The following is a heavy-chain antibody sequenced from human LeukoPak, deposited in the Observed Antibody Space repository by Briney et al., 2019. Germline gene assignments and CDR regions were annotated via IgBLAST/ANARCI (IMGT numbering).Heavy chain of an antibody. Sequence: GGSLRLSCAASGFTFSTYWMSWVRQAPGKGLEWVANIKQDGSEKYYVDSVKGRFTISRDNAKSSLYLQMNSLRAEDTAMYYCARDSAGIDYWGQGTLVTVSS. D-gene: IGHD6-13*01. CDR3: ARDSAGIDY. V-gene: IGHV3-7*01. CDR2: IKQDGSEK. CDR1: GFTFSTYW. J-gene: IGHJ4*02.